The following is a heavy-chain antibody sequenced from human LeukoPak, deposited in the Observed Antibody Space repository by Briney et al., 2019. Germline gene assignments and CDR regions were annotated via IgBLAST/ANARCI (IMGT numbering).Heavy chain of an antibody. CDR1: GYTFTSYG. V-gene: IGHV1-18*01. CDR2: ISAYNGNT. CDR3: ARGSCGGDCYSLPRGYDWFDP. D-gene: IGHD2-21*02. Sequence: ASVKVSCKASGYTFTSYGISWVRQAPGQGLEWMGWISAYNGNTNYAQKLQGRVTMTTDTSTSTAYMELRSLRSEDTAVYYCARGSCGGDCYSLPRGYDWFDPWGQGTLVTVSS. J-gene: IGHJ5*02.